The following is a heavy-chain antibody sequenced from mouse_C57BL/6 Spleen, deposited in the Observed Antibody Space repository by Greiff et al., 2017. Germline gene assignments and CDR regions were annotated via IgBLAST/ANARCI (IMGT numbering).Heavy chain of an antibody. CDR3: TRRSPQPNYFDY. V-gene: IGHV1-5*01. CDR2: IYPGNSDT. Sequence: VQLQQSGTVLARPGASVKMSCKTSGYTFTSYWMHWVKQRPGQGLEWIGAIYPGNSDTSYNQKFKGKAKLTAVTSASTAYMELSSLPNEDSAVYYCTRRSPQPNYFDYWGQGTTLTVSS. J-gene: IGHJ2*01. CDR1: GYTFTSYW. D-gene: IGHD1-1*01.